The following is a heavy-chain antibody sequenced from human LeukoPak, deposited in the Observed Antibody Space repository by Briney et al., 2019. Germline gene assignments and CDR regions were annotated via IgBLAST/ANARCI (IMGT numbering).Heavy chain of an antibody. J-gene: IGHJ4*02. D-gene: IGHD2-8*01. V-gene: IGHV3-23*01. Sequence: GGSLRLSCAASGFTFSSYAMNWLRQAPGKGLEWVSGISGSGAGTYYADSVKGRFTISRDNSKNTLYLQMNSLRAEDTAVYYCAKMVREFYTISYYFDYWGQGTLVTVSS. CDR3: AKMVREFYTISYYFDY. CDR1: GFTFSSYA. CDR2: ISGSGAGT.